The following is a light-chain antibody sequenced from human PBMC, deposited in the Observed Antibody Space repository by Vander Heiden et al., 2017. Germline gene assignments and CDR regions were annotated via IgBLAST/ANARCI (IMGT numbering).Light chain of an antibody. CDR1: QGISSY. J-gene: IGKJ2*01. CDR2: AAS. V-gene: IGKV1-39*01. Sequence: IQMTQSPSSLSASVGDRVTITCRASQGISSYLNWYQQKPGKAPKLLIYAASSLQSGVPSRFSGSGSGTDFSLTISSVQPEDFATYYCQQSYSTPYTFGQGTKLEIK. CDR3: QQSYSTPYT.